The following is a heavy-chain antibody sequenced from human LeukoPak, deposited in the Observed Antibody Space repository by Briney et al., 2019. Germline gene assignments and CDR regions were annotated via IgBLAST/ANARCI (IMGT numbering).Heavy chain of an antibody. CDR3: ARLGGNLSR. D-gene: IGHD1-26*01. Sequence: GGSLRLSCAASGFIFSNSEMNWVRQAPGKGLDWVSYISRSGTDIYYAESVEGRFTISRDNAKNSLYLQMNSLRAEDTAVYYCARLGGNLSRWGQGTLVTVSS. V-gene: IGHV3-48*03. CDR2: ISRSGTDI. J-gene: IGHJ4*02. CDR1: GFIFSNSE.